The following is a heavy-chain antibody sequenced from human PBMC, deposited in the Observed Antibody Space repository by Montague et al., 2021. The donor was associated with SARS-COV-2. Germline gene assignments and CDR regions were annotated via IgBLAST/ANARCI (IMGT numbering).Heavy chain of an antibody. V-gene: IGHV4-59*01. CDR2: IYYRGTT. D-gene: IGHD5-24*01. CDR1: GGSISSDY. J-gene: IGHJ5*02. Sequence: SETLSLTCSVSGGSISSDYRSWIRQSPGKGLEWIGYIYYRGTTNYNPPLKSRATFSVDTSKNQFSLKLISVTAADTAVYFCTREDRWNWFDPWGQGGLVTVSS. CDR3: TREDRWNWFDP.